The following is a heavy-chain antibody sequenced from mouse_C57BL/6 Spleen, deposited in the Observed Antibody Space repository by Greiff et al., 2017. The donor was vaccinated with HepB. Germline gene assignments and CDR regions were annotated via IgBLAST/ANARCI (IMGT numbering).Heavy chain of an antibody. Sequence: VKLQQPGAELVKPGASVKLSCKASGYTFTSYWMQWVKQRPGQGLEWIGEIDPSDSYTNYNQKFKGKATLTVDTSSSTAYMQLSSLTSEDSAVYYCVRRYYYGSSYDWYFDVWGTGTTVTVSS. CDR1: GYTFTSYW. V-gene: IGHV1-50*01. CDR3: VRRYYYGSSYDWYFDV. CDR2: IDPSDSYT. J-gene: IGHJ1*03. D-gene: IGHD1-1*01.